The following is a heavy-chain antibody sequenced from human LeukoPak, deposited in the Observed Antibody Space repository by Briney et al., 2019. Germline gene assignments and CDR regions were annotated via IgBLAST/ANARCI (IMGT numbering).Heavy chain of an antibody. D-gene: IGHD3-22*01. CDR2: IYYSGST. CDR3: ARHRDYDSSGYYSNYFDY. J-gene: IGHJ4*02. Sequence: SETLSLTCTVSGGSMSHYYWGWIRQPPGKGLEWIGYIYYSGSTNYNPSLKSRLTISADTSKNQFSLKLSSVTAADTAVYYCARHRDYDSSGYYSNYFDYWGQGTLVTVSS. CDR1: GGSMSHYY. V-gene: IGHV4-59*08.